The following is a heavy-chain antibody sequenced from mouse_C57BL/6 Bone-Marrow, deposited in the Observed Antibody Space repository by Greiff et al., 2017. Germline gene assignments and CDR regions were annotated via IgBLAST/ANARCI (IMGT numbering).Heavy chain of an antibody. J-gene: IGHJ3*01. CDR1: GYTFTSYW. Sequence: VQLQQPGAELVKPGASVKVSCKASGYTFTSYWMHWVKQRPGQGLEWIGRIHPSDSDTNYNKKFKGKATLTGDKSSSTAYMQLSSLTSEDSAVYYCAILHYYGSSYDWFAYWGQGTLVTVSA. V-gene: IGHV1-74*01. CDR2: IHPSDSDT. D-gene: IGHD1-1*01. CDR3: AILHYYGSSYDWFAY.